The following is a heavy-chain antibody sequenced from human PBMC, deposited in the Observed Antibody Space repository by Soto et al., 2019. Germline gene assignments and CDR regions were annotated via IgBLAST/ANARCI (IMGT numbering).Heavy chain of an antibody. Sequence: GASVKVSCKASGGTFSSYAISCVRQAPGQGLEWMGGIIPIFGTANYAQKFQGRVTITADESTSTAYMELSSLRSEDTAVYYCARANYDFWSGYQNFDYWGQGTLVTVSS. J-gene: IGHJ4*02. CDR2: IIPIFGTA. D-gene: IGHD3-3*01. CDR3: ARANYDFWSGYQNFDY. V-gene: IGHV1-69*13. CDR1: GGTFSSYA.